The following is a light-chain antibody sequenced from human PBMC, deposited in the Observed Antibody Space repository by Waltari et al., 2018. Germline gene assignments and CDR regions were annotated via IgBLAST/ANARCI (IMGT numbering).Light chain of an antibody. Sequence: QSALTQPASVSGSPGQSISISCPGTTNDLGGYNYVSWYQQHPGKAPQLMIYDVNSRPSGVSSRFSGSKSGNTASLIISGLQAEDEADYYCCSFTRSSTWVFGGGTKVTVL. J-gene: IGLJ3*02. CDR2: DVN. CDR1: TNDLGGYNY. CDR3: CSFTRSSTWV. V-gene: IGLV2-14*03.